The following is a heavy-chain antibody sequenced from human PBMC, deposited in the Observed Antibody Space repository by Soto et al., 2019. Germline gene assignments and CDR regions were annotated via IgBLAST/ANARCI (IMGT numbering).Heavy chain of an antibody. CDR2: ISYDGNYI. V-gene: IGHV3-30*03. CDR1: GFTFSTYG. CDR3: ARGSKAGDGYNSVDYYYYGMDV. Sequence: TGGSLRLSCAVSGFTFSTYGMHWVRQAPGKGLEWVAVISYDGNYIYYADSVKGRFTISRDNSKYTLYLQMNSLRGEDTAVYYCARGSKAGDGYNSVDYYYYGMDVWGQGTTVTVSS. D-gene: IGHD5-12*01. J-gene: IGHJ6*02.